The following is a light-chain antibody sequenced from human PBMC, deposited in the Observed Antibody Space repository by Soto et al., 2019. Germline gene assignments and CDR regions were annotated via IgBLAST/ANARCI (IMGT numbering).Light chain of an antibody. V-gene: IGKV3-11*01. CDR2: DAS. J-gene: IGKJ4*01. CDR3: QQRSNWPLLT. Sequence: EIVLTQSPATLSLSPGERATLSCRASQSVSNSLAWYQQKPGQAPRLLIYDASNRATGIPARFSGSGSGTDFTLTFSSLEPEDFAVYYCQQRSNWPLLTFGGGTKVEIK. CDR1: QSVSNS.